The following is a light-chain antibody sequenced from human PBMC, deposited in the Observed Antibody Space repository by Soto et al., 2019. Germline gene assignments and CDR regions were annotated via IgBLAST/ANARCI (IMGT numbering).Light chain of an antibody. J-gene: IGKJ4*01. CDR1: QSVSSSY. CDR2: GAS. Sequence: ENVFTQSPGTPSLSPGERATPSFRASQSVSSSYLAWYQQKPGQAPRLLIYGASSRATGIPDRFSGSGSGTDFTLTISRLEPEDFAVYYCQQFSSYPLTFGGGTKVDIK. V-gene: IGKV3-20*01. CDR3: QQFSSYPLT.